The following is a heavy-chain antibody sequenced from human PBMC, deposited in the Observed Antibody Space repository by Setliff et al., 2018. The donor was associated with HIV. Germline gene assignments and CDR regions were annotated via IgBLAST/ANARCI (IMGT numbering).Heavy chain of an antibody. Sequence: ASVKVSCKPPGHTFTSHDINWVRQATGQGLEWMGWMNPNSGNTGYAQKFQGRVTMTGNTSISTAYMELRSLRSDDTAVYYCARELPDSSSWVDYWGQGTLVTVSS. CDR2: MNPNSGNT. J-gene: IGHJ4*02. V-gene: IGHV1-8*01. CDR3: ARELPDSSSWVDY. CDR1: GHTFTSHD. D-gene: IGHD6-13*01.